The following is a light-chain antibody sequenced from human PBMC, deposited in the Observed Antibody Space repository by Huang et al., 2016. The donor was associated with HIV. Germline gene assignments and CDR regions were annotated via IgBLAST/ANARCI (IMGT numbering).Light chain of an antibody. Sequence: IEMTQSPPSLSASIGDRVTLTCRASRGINNFLAWYQQRPGKPPKLLIYAASILHSGVPSRFSGSESGTDVTLTISNLQPEDVAYYYCQKYDSAPRTFGQGTKLELK. CDR3: QKYDSAPRT. V-gene: IGKV1-27*01. CDR2: AAS. J-gene: IGKJ1*01. CDR1: RGINNF.